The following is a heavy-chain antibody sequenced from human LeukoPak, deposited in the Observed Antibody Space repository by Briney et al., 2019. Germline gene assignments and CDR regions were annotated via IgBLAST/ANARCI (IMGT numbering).Heavy chain of an antibody. CDR3: ARAPLYHYDSSGYLFDY. V-gene: IGHV4-39*07. CDR2: IYYSGTT. CDR1: GGSIGSSSYY. Sequence: SETLSLTCTVSGGSIGSSSYYWGWIRQPPGKVLEWIGIIYYSGTTYYNPSLKSRVTISVDTSKNQFSLKLSSVTAADTAIYYCARAPLYHYDSSGYLFDYWGQGTLVTVSS. D-gene: IGHD3-22*01. J-gene: IGHJ4*02.